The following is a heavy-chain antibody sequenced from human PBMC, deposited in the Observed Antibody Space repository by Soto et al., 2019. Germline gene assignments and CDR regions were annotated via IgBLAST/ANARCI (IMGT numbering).Heavy chain of an antibody. CDR3: ARNRGAARGYPYYYYMDV. Sequence: LSLTCAVYGVSFNGYYWSWIRQPPGKGLEWIGEINHSGSTNYNPSLKSRVTISVDTSKNQFSLKLSSVTAADTAVYYCARNRGAARGYPYYYYMDVWGKGTTVTVSS. D-gene: IGHD6-6*01. V-gene: IGHV4-34*01. J-gene: IGHJ6*03. CDR1: GVSFNGYY. CDR2: INHSGST.